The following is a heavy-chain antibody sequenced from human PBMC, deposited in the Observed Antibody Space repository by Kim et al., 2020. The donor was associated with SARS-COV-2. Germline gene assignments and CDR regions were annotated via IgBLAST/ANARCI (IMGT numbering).Heavy chain of an antibody. CDR1: GDSVSSNSAA. V-gene: IGHV6-1*01. D-gene: IGHD5-12*01. CDR3: ARVDIVATGTYYYYYGMDV. Sequence: SQTLSLTCAISGDSVSSNSAAWNWIRQSPSRGLEWLGRTYYRSKWYNDYAVSVKSRITINPDTSKNQFSLQLNSVTPEDTAVYYCARVDIVATGTYYYYYGMDVWGQGTTVTVSS. J-gene: IGHJ6*02. CDR2: TYYRSKWYN.